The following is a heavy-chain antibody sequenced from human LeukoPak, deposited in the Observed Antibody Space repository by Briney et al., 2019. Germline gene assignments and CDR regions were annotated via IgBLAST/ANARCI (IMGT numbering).Heavy chain of an antibody. J-gene: IGHJ4*02. CDR1: GFTFSSYG. D-gene: IGHD3-16*01. V-gene: IGHV3-30*18. CDR3: AKDGYGYSTSYFDY. CDR2: ISYDGSNE. Sequence: GGSLRLSCAASGFTFSSYGMHWVRQAPGKGLEWVAVISYDGSNEYYADSVKGRFTISRDNSKNTLYLQMNSLRAEDTAVYYCAKDGYGYSTSYFDYWGQGTLVTVSS.